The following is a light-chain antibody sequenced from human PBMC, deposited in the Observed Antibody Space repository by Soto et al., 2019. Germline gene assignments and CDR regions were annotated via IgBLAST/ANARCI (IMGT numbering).Light chain of an antibody. CDR2: GNS. J-gene: IGLJ1*01. CDR1: SSNIGAGYD. Sequence: QLVLTQPPSVSGAPGQRVTISCTGSSSNIGAGYDVHWYQQLPGTAPKLLIYGNSNRPSGVPDRFSGSKSGTSASLAITGLQAEDEADYYCQSYDSSLSAPYVFATGTKVTVL. V-gene: IGLV1-40*01. CDR3: QSYDSSLSAPYV.